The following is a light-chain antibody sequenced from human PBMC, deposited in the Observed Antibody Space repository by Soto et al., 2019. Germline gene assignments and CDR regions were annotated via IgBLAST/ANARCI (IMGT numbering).Light chain of an antibody. CDR1: QSISSY. J-gene: IGKJ3*01. CDR3: QQSYSTPFT. Sequence: DIQMTQSPSSLSASVGDRVTITCRASQSISSYLNWYQQKPGKAPKLLIYAASSLQSGVPSRFSGSGSGTDFTLTISRLQPEDFATYYCQQSYSTPFTFVPGTKVDIK. CDR2: AAS. V-gene: IGKV1-39*01.